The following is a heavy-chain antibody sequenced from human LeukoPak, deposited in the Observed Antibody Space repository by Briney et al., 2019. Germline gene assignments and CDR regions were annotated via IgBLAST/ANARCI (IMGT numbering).Heavy chain of an antibody. CDR3: ASALMVVRGGSGLFDP. D-gene: IGHD3-10*01. V-gene: IGHV3-7*01. J-gene: IGHJ5*02. Sequence: GGSLRLSCAASGFTFSSYWMSWVRQAPGKGLEWVANIKQDGSEKYYVDSVKGRFTISRDNAKNSLYLQMNSLRAEDTAVYYCASALMVVRGGSGLFDPWGQGTLVTVSS. CDR2: IKQDGSEK. CDR1: GFTFSSYW.